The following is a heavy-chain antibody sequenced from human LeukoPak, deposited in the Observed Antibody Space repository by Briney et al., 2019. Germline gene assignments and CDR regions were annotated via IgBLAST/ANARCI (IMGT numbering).Heavy chain of an antibody. J-gene: IGHJ4*02. CDR2: IKQDGSEK. CDR3: ARSFYGDYVYYFDY. V-gene: IGHV3-7*01. Sequence: GGSLRLSCAASGFTFSSYWMSWVRQAPGKGLEWVANIKQDGSEKYYVDSVKGRFTISRDNAKNTLYLQMNSLRAEDTAVYYCARSFYGDYVYYFDYWGQGTLVTVSS. D-gene: IGHD4-17*01. CDR1: GFTFSSYW.